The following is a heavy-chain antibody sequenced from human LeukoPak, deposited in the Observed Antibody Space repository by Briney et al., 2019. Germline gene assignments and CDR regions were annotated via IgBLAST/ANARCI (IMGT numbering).Heavy chain of an antibody. Sequence: SETLSLTCTVSGGSISSHYWSWIRLPPGKGLEWIGYIYYTGATYYNPSLKSRVTISLDTSKNQFSLKLSSVTAADAAVYYCARAGYSYGTGYYFDYWGQGALVTVSS. V-gene: IGHV4-59*11. CDR3: ARAGYSYGTGYYFDY. D-gene: IGHD5-18*01. CDR2: IYYTGAT. J-gene: IGHJ4*02. CDR1: GGSISSHY.